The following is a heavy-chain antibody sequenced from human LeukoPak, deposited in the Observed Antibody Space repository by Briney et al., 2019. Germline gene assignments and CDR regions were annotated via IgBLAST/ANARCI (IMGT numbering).Heavy chain of an antibody. V-gene: IGHV1-2*02. J-gene: IGHJ6*03. CDR1: GYTFTGYY. CDR3: ARMVEKRAGRFYHYYMDV. CDR2: INSNSGGT. D-gene: IGHD3-10*01. Sequence: VASVKVSCTASGYTFTGYYIHWVRQAPGQGLEWMGWINSNSGGTNYAQKFQGRVTMTRATSTTTAYMELTSLRSDDTAVYYCARMVEKRAGRFYHYYMDVWGKGTTVIVSS.